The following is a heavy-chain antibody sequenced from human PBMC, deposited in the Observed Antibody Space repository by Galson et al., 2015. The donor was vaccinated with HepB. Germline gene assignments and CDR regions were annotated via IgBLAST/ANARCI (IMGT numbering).Heavy chain of an antibody. CDR1: GYSFTSYY. J-gene: IGHJ5*02. CDR3: ARELRGEAVAGTSSWFDP. D-gene: IGHD6-19*01. CDR2: INPSGGST. V-gene: IGHV1-46*03. Sequence: SVKASCKASGYSFTSYYMHWVRQAPGQGLEWMGIINPSGGSTSYAQKFQGRVTMTRDTSTSTVYMELSSLRSEDTAVYYCARELRGEAVAGTSSWFDPWGQGTLVTVSS.